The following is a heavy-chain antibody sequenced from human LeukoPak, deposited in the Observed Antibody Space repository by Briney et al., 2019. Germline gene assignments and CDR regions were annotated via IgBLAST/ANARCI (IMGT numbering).Heavy chain of an antibody. CDR1: GGTFSSYA. CDR3: ARDQVYDFWSGYYV. Sequence: SVKVSCKASGGTFSSYAISWVRQAPGQGLEWMGGIIPIFGTANYAQKFQARVTITTDESTSTAYMELSSLRSADTAVYYCARDQVYDFWSGYYVGGQGPLVTVSS. D-gene: IGHD3-3*01. CDR2: IIPIFGTA. J-gene: IGHJ4*02. V-gene: IGHV1-69*05.